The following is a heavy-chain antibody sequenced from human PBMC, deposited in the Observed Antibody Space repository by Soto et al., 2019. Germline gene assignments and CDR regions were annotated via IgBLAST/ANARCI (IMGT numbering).Heavy chain of an antibody. V-gene: IGHV3-23*01. Sequence: GGSLRLSCAASGFTCSSYDMSWVRQAPGKGLEWVSTILVGGSTHYPDSVKGRFTISRDNSKNTLFLQMNSLTAGDTAVYYCAKATATGGGAFDICGQGTMVTVSS. CDR1: GFTCSSYD. J-gene: IGHJ3*02. D-gene: IGHD2-8*02. CDR2: ILVGGST. CDR3: AKATATGGGAFDI.